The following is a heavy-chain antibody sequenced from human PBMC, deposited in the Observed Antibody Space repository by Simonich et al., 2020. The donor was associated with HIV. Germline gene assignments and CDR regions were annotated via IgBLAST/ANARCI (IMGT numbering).Heavy chain of an antibody. D-gene: IGHD1-26*01. Sequence: EVQLVESGGGLVQPGRSLRLSCAASGFTFDDYAMHWVRQAPGKGLEWVGRIKSKTAGVTTDYAAPVKGRFTISRDDSKNTLYLQMNSLKTEDTAVYYCTLHTTFDYWGQGTLVTVSS. CDR3: TLHTTFDY. J-gene: IGHJ4*02. CDR2: IKSKTAGVTT. CDR1: GFTFDDYA. V-gene: IGHV3-15*01.